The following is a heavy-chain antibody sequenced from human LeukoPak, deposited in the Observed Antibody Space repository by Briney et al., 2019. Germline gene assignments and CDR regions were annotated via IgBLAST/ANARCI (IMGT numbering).Heavy chain of an antibody. CDR3: AKDLISYYDFWSGYYTVPLEFDY. CDR2: ISGSGGST. V-gene: IGHV3-23*01. J-gene: IGHJ4*02. D-gene: IGHD3-3*01. CDR1: GFTFSSYA. Sequence: GGSLRLSCAASGFTFSSYAMSWVRQAPGKGLEWVSAISGSGGSTYYADSVKGRFTISRDNSKNTLYLQMNSLRAEDRAVYYCAKDLISYYDFWSGYYTVPLEFDYWGQGTLVTVSS.